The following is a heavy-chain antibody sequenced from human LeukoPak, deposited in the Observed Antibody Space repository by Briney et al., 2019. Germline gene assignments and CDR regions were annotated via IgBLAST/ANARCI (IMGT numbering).Heavy chain of an antibody. J-gene: IGHJ4*02. CDR1: GFAFSNYA. V-gene: IGHV3-23*01. CDR2: ISGSPDNT. CDR3: ARLVGVSPLDY. D-gene: IGHD3-16*01. Sequence: PGGSLRLSCAASGFAFSNYAMYWVRQAPRRGLEWVSEISGSPDNTYYADSVKGPFATSRDKSKNMLYLQMNSLRAEDTAVYYCARLVGVSPLDYWGQGTPVTVSS.